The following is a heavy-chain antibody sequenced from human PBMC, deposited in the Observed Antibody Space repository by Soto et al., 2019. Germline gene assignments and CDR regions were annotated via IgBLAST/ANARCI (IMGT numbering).Heavy chain of an antibody. J-gene: IGHJ4*02. CDR2: IHNGGST. V-gene: IGHV3-66*01. Sequence: EVQLVESGGGLVQPGGSLRLSCAASGFTVSRNFMNWVRQAPGKGLEWVSVIHNGGSTYYADSVKGRFTISRDNSKNTVYLQMNSLSAEDAAVYYCARGGPRSSGYDPFDYWGQGTLVTVSS. D-gene: IGHD3-22*01. CDR3: ARGGPRSSGYDPFDY. CDR1: GFTVSRNF.